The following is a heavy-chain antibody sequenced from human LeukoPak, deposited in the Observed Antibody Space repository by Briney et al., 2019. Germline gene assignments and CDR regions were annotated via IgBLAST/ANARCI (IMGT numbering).Heavy chain of an antibody. CDR2: ISGNGGST. V-gene: IGHV3-64*01. CDR3: ARAGVIRYVAWLINYYMDV. Sequence: PGGSLRLSCAASGFTFTNHAMQWVRQAPGKGLEYVSAISGNGGSTYYANSVKGRFTISRDNSKNTVYLQMDSLRAEDMAVYYCARAGVIRYVAWLINYYMDVWGKETTVTVSS. CDR1: GFTFTNHA. J-gene: IGHJ6*03. D-gene: IGHD3-9*01.